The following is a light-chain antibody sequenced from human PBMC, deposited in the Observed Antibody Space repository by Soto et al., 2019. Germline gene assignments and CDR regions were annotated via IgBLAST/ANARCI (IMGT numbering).Light chain of an antibody. Sequence: QSVLTQPASMSGSPGQSITISCTGSSSDVGAYNYDSWYQQYSPGEAPKLIIYDVSHRPAGVSTRFSGSKSGNTASLTISVLQTEDEADYYCSSYTRAANSFFGTGTKLTVL. CDR1: SSDVGAYNY. V-gene: IGLV2-14*03. J-gene: IGLJ1*01. CDR3: SSYTRAANSF. CDR2: DVS.